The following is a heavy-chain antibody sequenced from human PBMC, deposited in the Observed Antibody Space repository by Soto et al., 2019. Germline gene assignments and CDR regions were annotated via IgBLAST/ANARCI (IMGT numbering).Heavy chain of an antibody. Sequence: EVQLEESGGALVQPGRSLRLSCAASGFTFDDYAMHWVRQVLGKGLEWVSSISWNSGNIGYADSVKGRFTTSRDNAKNSLYLQMNSLRPEDTALYYCVRSKGGYSYGTPFDYGCQGTLVTVSS. CDR1: GFTFDDYA. CDR2: ISWNSGNI. D-gene: IGHD5-18*01. V-gene: IGHV3-9*01. J-gene: IGHJ4*02. CDR3: VRSKGGYSYGTPFDY.